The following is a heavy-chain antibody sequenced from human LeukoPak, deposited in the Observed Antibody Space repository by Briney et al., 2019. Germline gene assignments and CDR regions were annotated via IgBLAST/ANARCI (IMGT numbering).Heavy chain of an antibody. D-gene: IGHD4-17*01. Sequence: GGSLRLSCAASGFTFSNTWMNWVRQAPGMGLEWVGRIKSKTDGGTTDYAAPVKGRFTISRDDSKNTLYLQMNSLKTEDTALYYCTTGETVTTSGSWGQGTLVTVSS. J-gene: IGHJ5*02. CDR3: TTGETVTTSGS. V-gene: IGHV3-15*01. CDR1: GFTFSNTW. CDR2: IKSKTDGGTT.